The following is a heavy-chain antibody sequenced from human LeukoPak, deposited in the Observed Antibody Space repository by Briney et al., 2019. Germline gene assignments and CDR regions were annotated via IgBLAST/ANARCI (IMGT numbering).Heavy chain of an antibody. CDR2: INHSGST. Sequence: SETLSLTCAVYGGSFSGYYWSWIRQPPGKGLEWIGEINHSGSTNYNPSLKSRVTISVETSKNQFSLKLSSVTAADTAVYYCARDHSGYSYASYNWFDPWGQGTLVTVSS. J-gene: IGHJ5*02. CDR1: GGSFSGYY. D-gene: IGHD5-18*01. CDR3: ARDHSGYSYASYNWFDP. V-gene: IGHV4-34*01.